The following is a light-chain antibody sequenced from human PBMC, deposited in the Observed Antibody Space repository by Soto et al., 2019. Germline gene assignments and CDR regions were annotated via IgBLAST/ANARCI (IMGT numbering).Light chain of an antibody. V-gene: IGLV2-14*01. Sequence: QSVLTQPASVSGSPGQSIAISCTGTSSDVGGYNYVSWYQQHPGKAPKLMIHEVSNRPSGVSDRFSGSKSGNMASLTISGLQADDEADYYCSSHTSYSTRVFGTGTKAPS. CDR2: EVS. CDR1: SSDVGGYNY. CDR3: SSHTSYSTRV. J-gene: IGLJ1*01.